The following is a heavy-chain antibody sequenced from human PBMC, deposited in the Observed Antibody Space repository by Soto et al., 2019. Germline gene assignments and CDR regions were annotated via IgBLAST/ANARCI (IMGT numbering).Heavy chain of an antibody. CDR3: AKVSLGATTITDFYYYGMDV. V-gene: IGHV3-23*01. J-gene: IGHJ6*02. Sequence: GGSLRLSCAASGFTFDNYAMNWVRQAPGKGLEWVSGITGSGENTYYADSVKGRFTISRDNSKNTLYVQLNSLRVEDTAIYYCAKVSLGATTITDFYYYGMDVWGQGTMVAVYS. CDR1: GFTFDNYA. CDR2: ITGSGENT. D-gene: IGHD1-26*01.